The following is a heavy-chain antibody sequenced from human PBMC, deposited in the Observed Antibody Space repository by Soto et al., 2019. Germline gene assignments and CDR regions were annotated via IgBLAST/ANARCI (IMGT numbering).Heavy chain of an antibody. CDR1: GYTFTSYA. Sequence: ASGQVSCKASGYTFTSYAMHWVLQAPGQSLDWMGWINAGNGNTNYAQKLQGRVTMTTDTSTSTAYMELRSLRSDDTAVYYCARVGMTYYDILTGYYLSARTSYGMDVWGQGTTVTVSS. CDR3: ARVGMTYYDILTGYYLSARTSYGMDV. D-gene: IGHD3-9*01. CDR2: INAGNGNT. J-gene: IGHJ6*02. V-gene: IGHV1-3*01.